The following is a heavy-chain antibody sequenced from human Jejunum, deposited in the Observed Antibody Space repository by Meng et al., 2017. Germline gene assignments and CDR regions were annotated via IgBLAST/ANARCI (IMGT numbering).Heavy chain of an antibody. Sequence: VQRVESGGGVVQAGGSLSLSCAASGFTFSSNYMSWVRRAPGKGLEWVSAIGRGTDTYYADSVKGRFTMSRDKSKNTLYLEMNGLRAEDTALYYCAKHLSGSYTFDYWGQGTLVTVSS. CDR1: GFTFSSNY. CDR3: AKHLSGSYTFDY. J-gene: IGHJ4*02. V-gene: IGHV3-23*04. D-gene: IGHD1-26*01. CDR2: IGRGTDT.